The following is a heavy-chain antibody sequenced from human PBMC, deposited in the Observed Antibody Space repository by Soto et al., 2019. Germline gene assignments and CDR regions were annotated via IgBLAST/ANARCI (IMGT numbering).Heavy chain of an antibody. CDR1: GGSISSGGYY. CDR2: IYYSGST. V-gene: IGHV4-31*03. CDR3: AGVLPQPTDAFDI. D-gene: IGHD2-8*01. Sequence: QVQLQESGPGLVKPSQTLSLTCTVSGGSISSGGYYWSWIRQHPGKGLAWIGYIYYSGSTYYSPSLKRRVNISVDTSKNHVCLKLSSVTAADTAVYYCAGVLPQPTDAFDIWGQGTMVTVCS. J-gene: IGHJ3*02.